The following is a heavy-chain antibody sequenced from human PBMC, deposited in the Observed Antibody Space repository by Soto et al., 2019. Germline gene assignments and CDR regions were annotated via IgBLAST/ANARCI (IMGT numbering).Heavy chain of an antibody. V-gene: IGHV1-69*02. CDR3: AGGIAAAVFSHY. J-gene: IGHJ4*02. CDR2: IIPILGIA. D-gene: IGHD6-13*01. Sequence: QVQLVQSGAEVKKPGSSVKVSCKASGGTFSSYTISWVRQAPGQGLEWMGRIIPILGIANYAQKFQGRVTITADKSTSTADMELSSLRSEDTAVYYCAGGIAAAVFSHYWGQGTLVTVSS. CDR1: GGTFSSYT.